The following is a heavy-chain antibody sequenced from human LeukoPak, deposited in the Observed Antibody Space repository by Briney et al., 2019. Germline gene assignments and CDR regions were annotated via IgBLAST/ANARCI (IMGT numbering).Heavy chain of an antibody. D-gene: IGHD3-3*01. V-gene: IGHV3-48*04. CDR2: ISSSGSTI. Sequence: GGSLRLSCAASGFIFSNFAMHWVRQAPGKGLEWASYISSSGSTIYYADSVKGRFTISRDNAKNSLYLQMNSLRAEDTAVYYCARTYYDFWSGYYGSIDYWGQGTLVTVSS. J-gene: IGHJ4*02. CDR1: GFIFSNFA. CDR3: ARTYYDFWSGYYGSIDY.